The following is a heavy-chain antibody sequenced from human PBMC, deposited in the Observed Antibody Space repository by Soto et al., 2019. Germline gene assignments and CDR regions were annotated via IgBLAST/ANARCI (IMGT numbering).Heavy chain of an antibody. Sequence: GGSLRLSCAASGFTFSSYSMNWVRQAPGKGLEWVSSISSSSSYIYYADAVKGRFTISRDNAKNSLYLKMNSLRAEDTAVYYYARDFPKHPMLRAALDIWGQGTMVTVSS. CDR2: ISSSSSYI. J-gene: IGHJ3*02. D-gene: IGHD2-21*01. CDR1: GFTFSSYS. V-gene: IGHV3-21*01. CDR3: ARDFPKHPMLRAALDI.